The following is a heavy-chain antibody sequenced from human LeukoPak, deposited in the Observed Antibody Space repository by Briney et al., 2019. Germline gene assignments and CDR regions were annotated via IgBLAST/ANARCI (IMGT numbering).Heavy chain of an antibody. V-gene: IGHV3-21*01. D-gene: IGHD3-3*01. CDR2: ISSSSSYI. CDR3: AKSIAYYDFWSGISDY. Sequence: GGSLRLSCAASGFTFSSYGMHWVRQAPGKGLEWVSSISSSSSYIYYADSVKGRFTISRDNAKNSLYLQMNSLRAEDTAVYYCAKSIAYYDFWSGISDYWGQGTLVTVSS. J-gene: IGHJ4*02. CDR1: GFTFSSYG.